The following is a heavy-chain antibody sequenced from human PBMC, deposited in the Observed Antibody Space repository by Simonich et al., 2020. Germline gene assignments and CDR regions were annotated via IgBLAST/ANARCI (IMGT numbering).Heavy chain of an antibody. CDR3: ARAYSSSWYNWFDP. CDR2: LWYNGRNK. J-gene: IGHJ5*02. Sequence: QVQLVESGGGVVQPGRSLRLSCAASGFTFSSYGMHWVRQAPGRGCEWVSDLWYNGRNKDYADSVKGRFTISRDNSKNTLYLQMNSLRAEDTAVYYCARAYSSSWYNWFDPWGQGTLVTVSS. V-gene: IGHV3-33*01. CDR1: GFTFSSYG. D-gene: IGHD6-13*01.